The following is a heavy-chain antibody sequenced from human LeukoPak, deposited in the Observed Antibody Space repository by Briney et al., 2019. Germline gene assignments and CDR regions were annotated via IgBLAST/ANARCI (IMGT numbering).Heavy chain of an antibody. CDR3: ATGARWLPDY. CDR2: IYYSGST. Sequence: ESGPALVKPTQTLTLTCTFSGFSLSTSGMCVSWIRQPPGKGLEWIGNIYYSGSTNYSPSLKSRITISVDTSKNQSSLNLTSVTAADTAVYYCATGARWLPDYWGQGTLVTVSS. J-gene: IGHJ4*02. CDR1: GFSLSTSGMC. V-gene: IGHV4-61*08. D-gene: IGHD5-24*01.